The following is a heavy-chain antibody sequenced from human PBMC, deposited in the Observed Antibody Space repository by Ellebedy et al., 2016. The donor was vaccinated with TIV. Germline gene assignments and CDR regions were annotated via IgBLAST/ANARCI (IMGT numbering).Heavy chain of an antibody. V-gene: IGHV1-8*01. Sequence: ASVKVSCKASGYNFITFDINWVRQAPGQGLEWMGWMNPNSGYTAYAQKFQGRLTMTRSTSISTAYMELTGLRSDDTAVYYCAKGAIWFGAFGMDVWGHGTAVIVSS. CDR2: MNPNSGYT. CDR3: AKGAIWFGAFGMDV. CDR1: GYNFITFD. J-gene: IGHJ6*02. D-gene: IGHD3-10*01.